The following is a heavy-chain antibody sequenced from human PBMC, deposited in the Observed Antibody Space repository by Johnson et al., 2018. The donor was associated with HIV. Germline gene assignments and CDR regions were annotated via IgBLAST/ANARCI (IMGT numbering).Heavy chain of an antibody. Sequence: QVQLVESGGGVVQPGRSLRLSCVVSGFTFSTYPMHWVRQAPGKGLEWVAIISYDGSNKYYADSVKGRFTISRDNSKNTVYLQMNSLRGEDTAVYYCARDRGLDAFDIWGQGTMVTVSS. CDR1: GFTFSTYP. J-gene: IGHJ3*02. D-gene: IGHD3-10*01. CDR2: ISYDGSNK. V-gene: IGHV3-30*14. CDR3: ARDRGLDAFDI.